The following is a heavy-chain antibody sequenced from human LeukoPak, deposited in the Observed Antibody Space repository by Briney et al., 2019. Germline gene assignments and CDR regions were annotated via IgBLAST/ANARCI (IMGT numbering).Heavy chain of an antibody. D-gene: IGHD3-10*01. CDR3: ARQRRWVRGPDAFDI. CDR1: GGSISSSSYY. CDR2: IYYSGST. J-gene: IGHJ3*02. V-gene: IGHV4-39*01. Sequence: PSETLSLTCTVSGGSISSSSYYWGWIRQPPGKGLEWIGSIYYSGSTYYNPSLKSRVTISVDTSKNQFSLKLSSVTAADTAVYYCARQRRWVRGPDAFDIWGQGTMVTVSS.